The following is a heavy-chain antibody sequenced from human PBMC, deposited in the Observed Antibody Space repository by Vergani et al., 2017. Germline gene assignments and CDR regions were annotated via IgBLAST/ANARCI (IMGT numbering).Heavy chain of an antibody. CDR2: INHSGST. V-gene: IGHV4-34*01. CDR1: GGSFSGYY. J-gene: IGHJ6*03. Sequence: QVQLQQWGAGLLKPSETLSLTCAVYGGSFSGYYWSWIRQPPGKGLEWIGEINHSGSTNYNPSLKSRVTISVDTSKNQFSLKLSSVTAADTAVYYCARVGPLLLPVYSYYYYYYMDVWGKGTTVTVSS. D-gene: IGHD2-15*01. CDR3: ARVGPLLLPVYSYYYYYYMDV.